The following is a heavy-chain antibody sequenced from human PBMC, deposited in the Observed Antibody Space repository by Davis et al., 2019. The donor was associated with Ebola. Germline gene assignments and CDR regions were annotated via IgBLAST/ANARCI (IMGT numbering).Heavy chain of an antibody. J-gene: IGHJ4*02. CDR1: GYTFTDYW. CDR3: ARRGNFSNEYFDY. Sequence: PGGSLRLSCKSSGYTFTDYWVGWVRQMPGKGLEWMGIVYPGDSDTRYSPSFQGQVTISADTSITTAYLQWSSLKASDTAMYFCARRGNFSNEYFDYWGQGTLVTVSS. V-gene: IGHV5-51*01. D-gene: IGHD4-11*01. CDR2: VYPGDSDT.